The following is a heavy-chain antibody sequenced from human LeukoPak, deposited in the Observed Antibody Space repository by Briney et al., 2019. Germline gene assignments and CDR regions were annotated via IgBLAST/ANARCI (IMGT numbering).Heavy chain of an antibody. J-gene: IGHJ6*02. V-gene: IGHV4-59*01. D-gene: IGHD3-10*01. CDR3: ARTPIIWFGLGGYYYYYGMDV. Sequence: SETLSLTCTVSGGSISSYYWSWIRQPPGKGLEWIGYIYYSGSTNYNPSLESRVTISVDTSKNQFSLKLSSVTAADTAVYYCARTPIIWFGLGGYYYYYGMDVWGQGTTVTVSS. CDR1: GGSISSYY. CDR2: IYYSGST.